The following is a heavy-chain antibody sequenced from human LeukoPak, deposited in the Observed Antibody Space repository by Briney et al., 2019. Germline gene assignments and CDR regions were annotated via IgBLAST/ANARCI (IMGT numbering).Heavy chain of an antibody. CDR1: GFTFSSYG. V-gene: IGHV3-7*01. D-gene: IGHD5-18*01. CDR3: ARDRRDVDTAMVPDY. Sequence: PGGSLRLSCAASGFTFSSYGMHWVRQAPGKGLEWVANIKQDGSEKYYVDSVKGRFTISRDNAKNSLYLQMNSLRAEDTAVYYCARDRRDVDTAMVPDYWGQGTLVTVSS. J-gene: IGHJ4*02. CDR2: IKQDGSEK.